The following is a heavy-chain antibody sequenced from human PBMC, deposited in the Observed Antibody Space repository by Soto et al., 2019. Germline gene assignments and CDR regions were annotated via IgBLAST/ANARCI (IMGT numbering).Heavy chain of an antibody. CDR1: GFTFSSYS. V-gene: IGHV3-21*01. D-gene: IGHD2-15*01. J-gene: IGHJ4*02. CDR2: ISSTSAHI. CDR3: AGELYCSGGTCYSFDY. Sequence: EVQLVESGGSLVKPGGSLRLSCAASGFTFSSYSMNWVRQAPGKGLEWVSSISSTSAHIYYADSVKGRFTISRDNAMNSLYLQMNSLRAEDTALYYCAGELYCSGGTCYSFDYWGQGTLVTVSS.